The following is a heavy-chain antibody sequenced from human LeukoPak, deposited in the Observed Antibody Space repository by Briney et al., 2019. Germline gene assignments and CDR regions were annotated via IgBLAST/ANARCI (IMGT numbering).Heavy chain of an antibody. Sequence: SVKVSCKASGGTFSSYAISWVRQAPGQGLEWMGGIIPICGTANYAQKFQGRVTITADESTSTAYMELSSLRSEDTAVYYCAGAAAADLRFGWFDPWGQGTLVTVSS. J-gene: IGHJ5*02. CDR2: IIPICGTA. V-gene: IGHV1-69*01. D-gene: IGHD6-13*01. CDR1: GGTFSSYA. CDR3: AGAAAADLRFGWFDP.